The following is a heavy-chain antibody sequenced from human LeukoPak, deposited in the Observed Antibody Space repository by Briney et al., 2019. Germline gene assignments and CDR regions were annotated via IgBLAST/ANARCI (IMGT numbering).Heavy chain of an antibody. J-gene: IGHJ3*01. CDR1: GFTFSDQY. D-gene: IGHD5-12*01. V-gene: IGHV3-72*01. CDR2: VSNRASSYTT. CDR3: TRGYSGVSIYAFDV. Sequence: PGGSLRLSCAASGFTFSDQYRDWVRQAPANGLAWVGRVSNRASSYTTEYATSVKGRFTISRDDSKDSLYLQMNDLKTEDTAVYHCTRGYSGVSIYAFDVWGQGTMVTVSS.